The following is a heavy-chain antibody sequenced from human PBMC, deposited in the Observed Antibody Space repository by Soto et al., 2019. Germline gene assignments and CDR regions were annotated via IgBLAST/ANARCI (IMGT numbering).Heavy chain of an antibody. D-gene: IGHD5-12*01. J-gene: IGHJ4*02. CDR1: GFAFSTYA. Sequence: GGSLRLSCAASGFAFSTYAMGWVRRTPGKGLEWVSSVTGSGSRTHYADSVKGRFTISRDNSKNTLYLQLNSLRAEDTALYYCAKGPDQGSGFYYFDFWGQGILVTVSS. CDR3: AKGPDQGSGFYYFDF. CDR2: VTGSGSRT. V-gene: IGHV3-23*01.